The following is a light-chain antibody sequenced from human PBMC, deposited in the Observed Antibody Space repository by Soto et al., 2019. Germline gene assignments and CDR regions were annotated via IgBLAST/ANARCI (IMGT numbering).Light chain of an antibody. CDR3: CLYVGGRTYV. V-gene: IGLV1-40*01. Sequence: QSVLTQPPSVSGAPGQRVTISCTGSSSNIGAGYDVHWYQQLPGTAPKLLIYGNDNRPSGIPDRFSGSKSGTSASLAITGLQAEDEADYYCCLYVGGRTYVFGTGTKLTVL. J-gene: IGLJ1*01. CDR2: GND. CDR1: SSNIGAGYD.